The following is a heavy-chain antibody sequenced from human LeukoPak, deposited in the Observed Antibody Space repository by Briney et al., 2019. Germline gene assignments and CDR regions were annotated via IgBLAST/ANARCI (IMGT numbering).Heavy chain of an antibody. CDR1: GFTFSSYG. Sequence: GGSLRLSCAASGFTFSSYGMSWVRQAPGKGLEWVSAISGSGGSTYYADSVKGRFTISRDNSKNTLYLQMNSLRAEDTAVYYCAKGGDSSGYYFYYYYYMDVWGKGTTVTISS. J-gene: IGHJ6*03. CDR2: ISGSGGST. D-gene: IGHD3-22*01. CDR3: AKGGDSSGYYFYYYYYMDV. V-gene: IGHV3-23*01.